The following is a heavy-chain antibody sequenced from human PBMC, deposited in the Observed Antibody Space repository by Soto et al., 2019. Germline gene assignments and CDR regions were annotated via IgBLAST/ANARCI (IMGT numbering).Heavy chain of an antibody. J-gene: IGHJ3*02. V-gene: IGHV4-39*01. Sequence: SETLSLTCTVSGGSISSSSYYWGWIRQPPGKGLEWIGSIYYSGSTYYNPSLKSRVTISVDTSKNQFSLKLSSVTAADTAVYYCARRVGGYYDFWSVNDAFDIWGQGTMVTVSS. CDR1: GGSISSSSYY. CDR3: ARRVGGYYDFWSVNDAFDI. CDR2: IYYSGST. D-gene: IGHD3-3*01.